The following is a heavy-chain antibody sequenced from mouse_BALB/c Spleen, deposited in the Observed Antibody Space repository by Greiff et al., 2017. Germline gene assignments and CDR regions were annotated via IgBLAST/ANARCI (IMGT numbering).Heavy chain of an antibody. CDR3: ARNYYGPYWYFDV. J-gene: IGHJ1*01. CDR1: GFNIKDTY. V-gene: IGHV14-3*02. CDR2: IDPANGNT. D-gene: IGHD1-2*01. Sequence: PLQQSGAELVKPGASVKLSCTASGFNIKDTYMHWVKQRPEQGLEWIGRIDPANGNTKYDPKFQGKATITADTSSNTAYLQLSSLTSEDTAVYYCARNYYGPYWYFDVWGAGTTVTVSS.